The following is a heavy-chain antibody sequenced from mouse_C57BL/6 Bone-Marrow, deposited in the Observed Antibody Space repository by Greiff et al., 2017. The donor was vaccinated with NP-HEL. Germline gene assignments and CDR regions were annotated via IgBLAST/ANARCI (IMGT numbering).Heavy chain of an antibody. J-gene: IGHJ4*01. V-gene: IGHV14-4*01. CDR3: TSYYSNYYAMDY. D-gene: IGHD2-5*01. CDR2: IDPENGDT. Sequence: VQLQQSGAELVRPGASVKLSCTASGFNIKDDYMHWVKQRPEQGLEWIGWIDPENGDTEYASKLQGKATITADTSSNTAYLQLSSLTSEDTAVYYCTSYYSNYYAMDYWGQGTSVTVSS. CDR1: GFNIKDDY.